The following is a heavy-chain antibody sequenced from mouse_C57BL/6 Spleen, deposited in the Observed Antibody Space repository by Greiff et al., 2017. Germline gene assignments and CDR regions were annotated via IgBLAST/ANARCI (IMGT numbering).Heavy chain of an antibody. CDR2: IDPSDSYT. CDR3: ARKGSGSSLYYFDY. J-gene: IGHJ2*01. Sequence: QVHVKQPGAELVKPGASVKLSCKASGYTFTSYWMQWVKQRPGQGLEWIGEIDPSDSYTNYNQKFKGKATLTVDTSSSTAYMQLSSLTSEDSAVYYCARKGSGSSLYYFDYWGQGTTLTVSS. V-gene: IGHV1-50*01. D-gene: IGHD1-1*01. CDR1: GYTFTSYW.